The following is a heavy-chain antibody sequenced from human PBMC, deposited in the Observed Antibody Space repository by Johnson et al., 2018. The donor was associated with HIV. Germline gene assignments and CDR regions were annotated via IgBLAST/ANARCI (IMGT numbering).Heavy chain of an antibody. V-gene: IGHV3-74*01. Sequence: VQLVESGGDLVQPGGSLRLSCVGSGFTFSTNWMHWVRQAPGKGLVWVSRINSDGSEKYYVDSVKGRFTISRDNAKNSLYLQMNSLRAEDTAVYYCARNSWGSSSGSRIWGQGTMVTVSS. D-gene: IGHD6-6*01. J-gene: IGHJ3*02. CDR3: ARNSWGSSSGSRI. CDR1: GFTFSTNW. CDR2: INSDGSEK.